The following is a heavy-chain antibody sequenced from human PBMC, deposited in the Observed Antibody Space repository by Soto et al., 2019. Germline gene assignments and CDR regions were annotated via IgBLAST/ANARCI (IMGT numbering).Heavy chain of an antibody. Sequence: EVQLVESGGGLVQPGGSLRLSCAASGFTVSSHYINWVRQAPGKGLDWVSVIYNSGTSFYADSVKGRFTISRDNSKNTLYLQMNSLRAEDTAVYYCAKTLSSGWYRGGFDYWGQGTLVTVSS. V-gene: IGHV3-66*01. CDR3: AKTLSSGWYRGGFDY. D-gene: IGHD6-19*01. J-gene: IGHJ4*02. CDR2: IYNSGTS. CDR1: GFTVSSHY.